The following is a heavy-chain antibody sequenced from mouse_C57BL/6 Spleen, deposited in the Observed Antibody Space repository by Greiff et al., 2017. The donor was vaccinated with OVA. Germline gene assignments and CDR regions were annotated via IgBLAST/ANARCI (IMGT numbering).Heavy chain of an antibody. CDR3: ARPAYYSNYEGFAY. CDR1: GYTFTSYW. CDR2: IDPYDSET. D-gene: IGHD2-5*01. J-gene: IGHJ3*01. Sequence: VQLQQPGAELVRPGSSVKLSCKASGYTFTSYWMHWVKQRPIQGLEWIGNIDPYDSETHYNQKFKDKATLTVDKSSSTAYMQLSSLTSEDSAFYHCARPAYYSNYEGFAYWGQGTLVTVSA. V-gene: IGHV1-52*01.